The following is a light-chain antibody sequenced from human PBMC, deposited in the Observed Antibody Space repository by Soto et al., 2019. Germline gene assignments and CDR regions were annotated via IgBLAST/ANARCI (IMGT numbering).Light chain of an antibody. CDR2: DGS. Sequence: IVLTQSPATLSVSPGERVTLSCRASQNLHSFLNWYQQRPGQAPRPLIYDGSKRAAGVPDRISGDGSGTDLTLNISRMETEYFAVYYSQQYETSPITFGQVPRREMK. CDR1: QNLHSF. V-gene: IGKV3-20*01. J-gene: IGKJ5*01. CDR3: QQYETSPIT.